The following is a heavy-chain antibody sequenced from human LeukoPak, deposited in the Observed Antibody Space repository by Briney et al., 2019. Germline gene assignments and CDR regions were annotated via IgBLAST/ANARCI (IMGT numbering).Heavy chain of an antibody. Sequence: GGSLRLSCAASGFTVSSNYMSWVRQAPGKGLEWVSVIYSGGSTYYADSVKGRFTTSRDNSRNTLYLQMNSLRAEDTAVYYCARDEAAAGSGMDVWGQGTTVTVSS. J-gene: IGHJ6*02. CDR2: IYSGGST. CDR1: GFTVSSNY. D-gene: IGHD6-13*01. V-gene: IGHV3-53*01. CDR3: ARDEAAAGSGMDV.